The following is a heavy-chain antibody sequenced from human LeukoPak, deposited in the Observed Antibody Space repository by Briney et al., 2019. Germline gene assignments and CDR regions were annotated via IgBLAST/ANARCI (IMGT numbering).Heavy chain of an antibody. V-gene: IGHV4-4*08. J-gene: IGHJ2*01. CDR1: GGSKSSYY. CDR2: SYTSGST. Sequence: SETLTLTCTVSGGSKSSYYWSWIRQPPGKGLEWIGYSYTSGSTNYNPSLKSRVTVSVDTSKNQFSLKLSSVTAADTAVYYCARRGYDFWSGYHPEYWYFDLWGRGTLVTVSS. CDR3: ARRGYDFWSGYHPEYWYFDL. D-gene: IGHD3-3*01.